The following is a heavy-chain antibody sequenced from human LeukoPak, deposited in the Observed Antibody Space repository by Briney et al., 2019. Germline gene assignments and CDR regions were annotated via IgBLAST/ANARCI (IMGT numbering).Heavy chain of an antibody. V-gene: IGHV3-7*01. D-gene: IGHD3-10*01. CDR1: GFSTSW. CDR3: ARDSTYYYESGSSGPHYFDN. CDR2: INRDGSEA. Sequence: GGSLRLSCAASGFSTSWMSWVRRAPGRGLEWVANINRDGSEAYYVDSVKGRFTISRDNAKNSLYLQLNSLRPEDTAVYYCARDSTYYYESGSSGPHYFDNWGQGTLVTVSS. J-gene: IGHJ4*02.